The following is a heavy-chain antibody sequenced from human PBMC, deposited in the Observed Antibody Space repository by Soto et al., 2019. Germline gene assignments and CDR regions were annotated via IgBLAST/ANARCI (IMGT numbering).Heavy chain of an antibody. V-gene: IGHV2-26*01. CDR2: IFSNDEQ. Sequence: QVTLKESGPVLVKPTETLTLTCTVSGFSLSNARMGVSWIRQPPGKALEWLAHIFSNDEQSYNTSLKSRLTISKDTSKSQVVLSMTNMDPVDTATYYCARIGQLLVVPYMDVWGKGTTVTVSS. CDR3: ARIGQLLVVPYMDV. CDR1: GFSLSNARMG. J-gene: IGHJ6*03. D-gene: IGHD5-18*01.